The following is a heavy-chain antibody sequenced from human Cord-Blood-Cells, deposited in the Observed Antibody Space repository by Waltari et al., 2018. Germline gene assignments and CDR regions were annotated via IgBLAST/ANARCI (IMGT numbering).Heavy chain of an antibody. J-gene: IGHJ4*02. V-gene: IGHV3-30-3*01. CDR3: ARDAYSSSSFDY. Sequence: QVQLVESGGGVVQPGRSLRLSCDAPGFTFSSYAMHWVRQAPGKGLEWVAVISYDGSNKYYADSVKGRFTISRDNSKNTLYLQMNSLRAEDTAVYYCARDAYSSSSFDYWGQGTLVTVSS. CDR1: GFTFSSYA. CDR2: ISYDGSNK. D-gene: IGHD6-6*01.